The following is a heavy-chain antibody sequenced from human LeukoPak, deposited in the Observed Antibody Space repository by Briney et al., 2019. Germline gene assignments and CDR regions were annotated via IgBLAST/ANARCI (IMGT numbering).Heavy chain of an antibody. CDR3: ARVLVPAAIRNDWFDP. D-gene: IGHD2-2*02. CDR2: IIPIFGTA. V-gene: IGHV1-69*01. Sequence: ASVKVSCKASGGTFSSYAISWVRQDPGQGLEWMGGIIPIFGTANYAQKFQGRVTITADESTSTAYMELSSLRSEDTAVYYCARVLVPAAIRNDWFDPWGQGTLVTVSS. J-gene: IGHJ5*02. CDR1: GGTFSSYA.